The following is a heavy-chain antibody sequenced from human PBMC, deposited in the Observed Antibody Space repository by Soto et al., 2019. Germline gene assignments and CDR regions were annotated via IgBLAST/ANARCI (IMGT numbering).Heavy chain of an antibody. CDR1: GFSLSTSGVG. D-gene: IGHD1-1*01. CDR2: IYWDDDK. CDR3: ARGTGIRVIDD. V-gene: IGHV2-5*02. J-gene: IGHJ4*02. Sequence: SGPTLVNPTQTLTLTCTFSGFSLSTSGVGVGWIRQPPGKALEWLALIYWDDDKLYSPSLKSRLTTTKDTSKNQIVLTMTSIDPVDTAPDFGARGTGIRVIDDCGKGTLVTVVS.